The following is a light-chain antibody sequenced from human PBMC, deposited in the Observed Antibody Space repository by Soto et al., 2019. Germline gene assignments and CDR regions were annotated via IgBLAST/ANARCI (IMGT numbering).Light chain of an antibody. J-gene: IGKJ1*01. CDR1: QSVSSSF. Sequence: EIVLTQSPGTLSLSPGERATLSCRASQSVSSSFLAWYQQKPGQPPRLLIYGTSSRATGIPERFSGSGSGTXFXXTIXXLEXXDFAVYYCQHYRSSWTFGRGTKVEVK. CDR2: GTS. V-gene: IGKV3-20*01. CDR3: QHYRSSWT.